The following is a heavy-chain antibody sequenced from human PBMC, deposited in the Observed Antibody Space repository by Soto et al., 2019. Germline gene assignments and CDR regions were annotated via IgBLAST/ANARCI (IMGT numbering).Heavy chain of an antibody. D-gene: IGHD5-12*01. CDR3: AREGNLGRWLQPLDF. V-gene: IGHV4-59*01. CDR1: GVSISSYY. J-gene: IGHJ4*02. Sequence: ASETLSLTCTVSGVSISSYYWSWIRQPPGKGLEWIGYIHYNGNTKYNPSLKSRVTMSLDTSKNQFSLRLISVTAADTAKYFCAREGNLGRWLQPLDFWGQGTLVTVSS. CDR2: IHYNGNT.